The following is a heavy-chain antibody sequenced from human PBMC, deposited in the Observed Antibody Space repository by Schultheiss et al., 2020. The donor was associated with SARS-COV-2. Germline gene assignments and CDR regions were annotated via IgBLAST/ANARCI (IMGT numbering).Heavy chain of an antibody. J-gene: IGHJ3*02. Sequence: GGSLRLSCAASGFTFISYAMHWVRQAPGKGLEWVGRSRIRAKGYTTEYTASVKGRFTISRDDSKNSLYLQMNSLKIEDTAVYYCARDSGSSGNSAFDIWGQGTMVTVSS. D-gene: IGHD4-23*01. CDR3: ARDSGSSGNSAFDI. CDR2: SRIRAKGYTT. V-gene: IGHV3-72*01. CDR1: GFTFISYA.